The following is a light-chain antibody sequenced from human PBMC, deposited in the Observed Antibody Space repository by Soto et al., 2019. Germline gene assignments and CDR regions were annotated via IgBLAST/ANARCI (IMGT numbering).Light chain of an antibody. Sequence: EVVFTQFPQTLSLYPGETATLSCRASQSLSSNFLVWYQQKPGQAPRLLISSTSRRATGIPDRFSGSGSGTDFTLTISRLDPDDFAVYYCHQSGISPLTFGPGT. CDR1: QSLSSNF. CDR2: STS. CDR3: HQSGISPLT. V-gene: IGKV3-20*01. J-gene: IGKJ3*01.